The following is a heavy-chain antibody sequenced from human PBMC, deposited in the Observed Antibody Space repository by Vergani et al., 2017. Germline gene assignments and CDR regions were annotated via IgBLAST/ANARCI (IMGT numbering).Heavy chain of an antibody. CDR1: GYTFTSYD. Sequence: QVQLVQSGAEVKKPGASVKVSCKASGYTFTSYDINWVRQATGQGLEWMGWMNPNSGNTGYAQKFQGRVTMTRNTSISTAYMELSSLRSEDTAVYYCARDRDDRSGGSCYSDWFDPWGQGTLVTVSS. CDR3: ARDRDDRSGGSCYSDWFDP. V-gene: IGHV1-8*01. CDR2: MNPNSGNT. J-gene: IGHJ5*02. D-gene: IGHD2-15*01.